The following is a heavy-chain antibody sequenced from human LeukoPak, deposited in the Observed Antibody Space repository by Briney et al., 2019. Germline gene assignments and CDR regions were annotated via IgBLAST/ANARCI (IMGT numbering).Heavy chain of an antibody. CDR2: IYYSGST. Sequence: PSETLSLTCTVSGGSISSYYWSCIRQPPGKGLEWIGYIYYSGSTNYNPSLKSRVTISVDTSKNQFSLKLSSVTAADTAVYYCARPTVGAFYYDYWGQGTLVTVSS. CDR1: GGSISSYY. V-gene: IGHV4-59*08. CDR3: ARPTVGAFYYDY. J-gene: IGHJ4*02. D-gene: IGHD1-26*01.